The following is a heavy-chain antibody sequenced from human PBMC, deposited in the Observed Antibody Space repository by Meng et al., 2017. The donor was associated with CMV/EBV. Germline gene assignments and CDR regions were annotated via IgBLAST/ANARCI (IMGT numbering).Heavy chain of an antibody. CDR1: GFTFSDYY. J-gene: IGHJ6*02. CDR2: ISSSGSTI. Sequence: GGSLRLSCAASGFTFSDYYMSWIRQAPGKGLEWVSYISSSGSTIYYADSVKGRFTISRDNAKNSLYLQMNSLRAEDTAVYYCAKDLLDIVVVPAANHYYYYGMDVWGQGTTVTVSS. V-gene: IGHV3-11*01. CDR3: AKDLLDIVVVPAANHYYYYGMDV. D-gene: IGHD2-2*03.